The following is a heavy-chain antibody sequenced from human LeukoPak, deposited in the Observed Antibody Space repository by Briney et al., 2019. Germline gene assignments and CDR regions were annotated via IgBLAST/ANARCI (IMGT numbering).Heavy chain of an antibody. CDR2: INPNSGDT. CDR3: ARDRHWNQGNFDY. CDR1: GYTITGYY. V-gene: IGHV1-2*02. Sequence: GASVTVSFKASGYTITGYYIHWVRQAPGQGLEWMGWINPNSGDTNYAQKFQGRVTMTRDTSINTAFMELSRLRSDDTAVYYCARDRHWNQGNFDYWGQGTLVTVSS. J-gene: IGHJ4*02. D-gene: IGHD1-1*01.